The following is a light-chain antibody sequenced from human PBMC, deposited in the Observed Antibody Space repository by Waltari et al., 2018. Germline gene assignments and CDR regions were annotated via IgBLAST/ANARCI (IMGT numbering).Light chain of an antibody. CDR1: VRAQKY. CDR2: KDT. Sequence: SYELTQPSSVSVSPGQTANLTCSGDVRAQKYHRWFQQKPGQTPVLVIYKDTERPSGIPDRYSGSSSGTTVTLIISGAQVEDEADYFCYSAADYNLVFGGGTKLTVL. V-gene: IGLV3-27*01. CDR3: YSAADYNLV. J-gene: IGLJ2*01.